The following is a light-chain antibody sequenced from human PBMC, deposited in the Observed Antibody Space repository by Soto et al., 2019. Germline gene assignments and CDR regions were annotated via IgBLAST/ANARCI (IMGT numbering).Light chain of an antibody. J-gene: IGKJ1*01. CDR2: AAS. V-gene: IGKV1-39*01. Sequence: DIQMTQSPSSLSASVGDRVTITCRASQSITNYLNWYQQKPGKAPKLLIYAASSLQSGAPSRFRGSGSGTEFTLTISSLQPEDFATYYCQQYNSYSRTFGQGTKVDI. CDR1: QSITNY. CDR3: QQYNSYSRT.